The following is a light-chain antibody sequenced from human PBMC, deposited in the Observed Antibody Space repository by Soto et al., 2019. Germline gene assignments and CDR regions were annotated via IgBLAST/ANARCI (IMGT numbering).Light chain of an antibody. CDR2: ENN. J-gene: IGLJ1*01. CDR3: GTWDSSLSAGV. V-gene: IGLV1-51*02. CDR1: SSNIGNNY. Sequence: VLTQPPSVSAAPGQKVTISCSGSSSNIGNNYVSWYQQLPGTAPKLLIYENNKRPSGIPDRFSGSKSGTSATLGITGLQTGDEADYYCGTWDSSLSAGVFGTGTKVTVL.